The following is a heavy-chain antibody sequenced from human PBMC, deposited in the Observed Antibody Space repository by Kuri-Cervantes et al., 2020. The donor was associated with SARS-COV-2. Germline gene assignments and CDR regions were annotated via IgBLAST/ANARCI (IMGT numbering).Heavy chain of an antibody. D-gene: IGHD2-2*01. CDR1: GYTFTSYG. J-gene: IGHJ3*02. CDR3: ARDRSTIPDAFDI. V-gene: IGHV1-2*02. CDR2: INPNSGGT. Sequence: ASVKVSCKASGYTFTSYGISWVRQAPGQGLEWMGWINPNSGGTNYAQKFQGRVTMTRDTSISTAYMELSRLRSDDTAVYYCARDRSTIPDAFDIWGQGTMVTDSS.